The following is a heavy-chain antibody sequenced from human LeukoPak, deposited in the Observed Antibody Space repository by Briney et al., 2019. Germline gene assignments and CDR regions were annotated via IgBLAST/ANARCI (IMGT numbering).Heavy chain of an antibody. J-gene: IGHJ4*02. D-gene: IGHD3-10*02. CDR2: ISGSGGST. V-gene: IGHV3-23*01. CDR1: GFTFSSYA. CDR3: ARGGLLYSGFFDY. Sequence: GGSLRLSCAASGFTFSSYAMSWVRQAPGRGLEWVSAISGSGGSTFYADSVKGRFTISRDNSKNTLYLQMNSLRAEDTAVYYCARGGLLYSGFFDYWGQGTLVTVSS.